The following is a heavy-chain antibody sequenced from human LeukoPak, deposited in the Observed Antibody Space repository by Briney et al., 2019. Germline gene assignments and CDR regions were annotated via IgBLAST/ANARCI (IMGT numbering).Heavy chain of an antibody. Sequence: PSETLSLTCTVSGGSIRSYYWSWIRQPPGKGLEWIGYIYYSGSTNYNPSLKSRVTISVDTSKNQFSLKLSSVTAADTAVYYCAREPTSPYYYDSSGSGGFDYWGQGTLVTVSS. V-gene: IGHV4-59*01. J-gene: IGHJ4*02. CDR1: GGSIRSYY. D-gene: IGHD3-22*01. CDR2: IYYSGST. CDR3: AREPTSPYYYDSSGSGGFDY.